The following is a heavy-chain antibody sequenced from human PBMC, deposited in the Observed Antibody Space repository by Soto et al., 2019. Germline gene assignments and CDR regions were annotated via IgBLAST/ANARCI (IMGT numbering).Heavy chain of an antibody. V-gene: IGHV1-18*01. CDR3: ARVPREDHCISTSCYGGWFDP. CDR1: GYTFTSYG. Sequence: ASVKLSCKASGYTFTSYGISLVRQAPGQGLEWMGWISAYNGNTNYAQKLQGRVTMTTDTSTSTAYMELRSLRSDDTAVYYCARVPREDHCISTSCYGGWFDPWGQGTLVTVSS. CDR2: ISAYNGNT. D-gene: IGHD2-2*01. J-gene: IGHJ5*02.